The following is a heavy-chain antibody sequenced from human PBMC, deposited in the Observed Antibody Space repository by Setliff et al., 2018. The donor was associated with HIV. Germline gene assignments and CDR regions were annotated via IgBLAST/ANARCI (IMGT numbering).Heavy chain of an antibody. CDR1: GYTFTSYG. V-gene: IGHV1-18*01. D-gene: IGHD3-10*01. J-gene: IGHJ4*02. CDR3: AGSRITMVRGAEAGACYFDY. Sequence: GASVKVSCKASGYTFTSYGISWVRQAPGQGLEWMGWISGYNGYTNYTQNLQGRVTMTTDTSTSTAYMELRSLRSDDTAVYYCAGSRITMVRGAEAGACYFDYWGQGTLVTVSS. CDR2: ISGYNGYT.